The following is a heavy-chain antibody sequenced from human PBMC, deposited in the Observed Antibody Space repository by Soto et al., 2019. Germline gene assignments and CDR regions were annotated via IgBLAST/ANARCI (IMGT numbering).Heavy chain of an antibody. D-gene: IGHD1-26*01. V-gene: IGHV3-30*18. CDR2: ISYDGSNK. CDR1: GFTFSSYG. J-gene: IGHJ4*02. CDR3: AKGLGGATGG. Sequence: QVQLVESGGGVVQPGRSLRLSCAASGFTFSSYGMHWVRQAPGKGLEWVAVISYDGSNKYYADSVKGRFTISRDNSKNTLYLQRNCLRAEDTGVYYCAKGLGGATGGWGQGTLVTVSS.